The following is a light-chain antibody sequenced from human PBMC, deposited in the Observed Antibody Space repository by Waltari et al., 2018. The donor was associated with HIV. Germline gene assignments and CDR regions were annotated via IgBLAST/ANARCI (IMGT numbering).Light chain of an antibody. CDR2: DDS. Sequence: SYVLTQSPSVSVAPGQTARIICGGNNIGSKRVHWYQQRPGQAPVLVVYDDSDRPSGIPERFSGSNSGNTATLTISRVEAGDEADYYCQVWDSSSDHYVFGTGTKVTAL. CDR3: QVWDSSSDHYV. CDR1: NIGSKR. V-gene: IGLV3-21*02. J-gene: IGLJ1*01.